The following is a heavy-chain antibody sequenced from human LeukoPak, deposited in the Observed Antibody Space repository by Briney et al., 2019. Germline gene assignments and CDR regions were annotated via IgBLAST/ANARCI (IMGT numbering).Heavy chain of an antibody. V-gene: IGHV3-30-3*01. CDR1: GFTFSNYA. CDR3: ARTNTSLFDY. CDR2: ISYDGSNR. D-gene: IGHD2-2*02. J-gene: IGHJ4*02. Sequence: GGSLRLSCAASGFTFSNYAMHWVHQAPGKGLEWVAVISYDGSNRYYADSVKGRFTISRDNSKNTLYLQMNSLRAEDTAVYYCARTNTSLFDYWGQGTLVTVSS.